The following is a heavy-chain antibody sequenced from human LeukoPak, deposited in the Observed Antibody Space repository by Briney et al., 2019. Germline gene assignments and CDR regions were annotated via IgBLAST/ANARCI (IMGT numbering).Heavy chain of an antibody. CDR1: GFTFSNYA. CDR3: ARVGDYGASAYYFDY. D-gene: IGHD4-17*01. Sequence: PGGSLRLSCAASGFTFSNYAMHWVRQAPGKGLEYVSAISSNGGSTYYEDSVKGRSTISRDNSKNTLYLQMGSLRAEDMAVYYCARVGDYGASAYYFDYWGQGTLVTVSS. V-gene: IGHV3-64*02. CDR2: ISSNGGST. J-gene: IGHJ4*02.